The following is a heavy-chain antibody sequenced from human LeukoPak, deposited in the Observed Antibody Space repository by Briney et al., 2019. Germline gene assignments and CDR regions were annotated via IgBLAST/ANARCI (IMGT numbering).Heavy chain of an antibody. J-gene: IGHJ4*02. Sequence: EASVKVSCKASGGTFSSYAISWVRQAPGQGLEWMGGIIPIFGAANYAQKYQGRVTITADESTSTDYMELSRLRSDDTAIYYCARDRYSSSPGDFDYWGQGTLVTVSS. D-gene: IGHD6-6*01. CDR3: ARDRYSSSPGDFDY. CDR1: GGTFSSYA. V-gene: IGHV1-69*01. CDR2: IIPIFGAA.